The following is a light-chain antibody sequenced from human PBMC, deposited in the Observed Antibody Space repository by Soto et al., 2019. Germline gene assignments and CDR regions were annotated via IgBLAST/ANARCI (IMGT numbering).Light chain of an antibody. CDR3: SSYSNTLDLV. J-gene: IGLJ3*02. CDR2: EVT. Sequence: QSVLTQPASVSGSPGQSITISCTGTSSDVGRYDYVSWYQQYPGKVPKLMIYEVTYRPSGVSDRFSGSKSGNTASLTISGLQAVDEADYYCSSYSNTLDLVFGGGTKLTVL. V-gene: IGLV2-14*01. CDR1: SSDVGRYDY.